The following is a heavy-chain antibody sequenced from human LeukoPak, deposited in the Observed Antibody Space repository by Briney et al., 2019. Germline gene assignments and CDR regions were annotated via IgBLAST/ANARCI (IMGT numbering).Heavy chain of an antibody. CDR3: ARRKARRTGNFDY. V-gene: IGHV4-39*01. J-gene: IGHJ4*02. D-gene: IGHD3-10*01. CDR1: GDSISSSSYS. CDR2: IYYSGST. Sequence: PSETLSLTCTVSGDSISSSSYSWGWIRQPPGKGLEWIGNIYYSGSTYYNPSPKSRVTISVDTSKNQFSLKLSSVTAADTAVYYCARRKARRTGNFDYWGQGTLVTVSS.